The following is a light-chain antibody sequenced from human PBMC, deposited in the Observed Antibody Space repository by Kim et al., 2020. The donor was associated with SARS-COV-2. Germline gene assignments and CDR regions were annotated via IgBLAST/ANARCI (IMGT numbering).Light chain of an antibody. Sequence: EIVLTQSPDTLSLSPGERATLSCRASQSVTSSHLAWFQQKPGQAPRLLIFDASIRFNGIPDRFSGSGSGTDFTLSISRLEPEDFAVYYCQQYAASPRTFGQGTKVDIK. CDR2: DAS. J-gene: IGKJ1*01. CDR3: QQYAASPRT. V-gene: IGKV3-20*01. CDR1: QSVTSSH.